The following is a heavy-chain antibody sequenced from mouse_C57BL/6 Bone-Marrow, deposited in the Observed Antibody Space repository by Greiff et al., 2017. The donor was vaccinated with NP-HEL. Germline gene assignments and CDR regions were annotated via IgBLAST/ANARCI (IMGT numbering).Heavy chain of an antibody. CDR2: IDPEDGDT. Sequence: VQLKESGAELVRPGASVKLSCTASGFNIKDYYMHWVKQRPEQGLEWIGRIDPEDGDTEYAPKFQGKATMTADTSSNTAYLQLNSLTSEDSAVYYCAIYDSWFAYWGQGTLVTVSA. D-gene: IGHD2-4*01. CDR3: AIYDSWFAY. CDR1: GFNIKDYY. V-gene: IGHV14-1*01. J-gene: IGHJ3*01.